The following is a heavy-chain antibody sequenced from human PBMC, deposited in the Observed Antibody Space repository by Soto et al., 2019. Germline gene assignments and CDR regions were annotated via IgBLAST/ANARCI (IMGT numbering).Heavy chain of an antibody. CDR2: VSYDGSNK. D-gene: IGHD1-26*01. J-gene: IGHJ4*02. CDR3: AKPLYSGSYSDYYFDS. V-gene: IGHV3-30-3*02. CDR1: GFTFSSYA. Sequence: QVPLVESGGGVVQPGRSLRLSCAAPGFTFSSYAMHWVRQAPGKGLEWVAVVSYDGSNKFYTDSVKGRFTISRDNSKNTLYLQMNSLRAEDTAVYYCAKPLYSGSYSDYYFDSWGQGTLVTVSS.